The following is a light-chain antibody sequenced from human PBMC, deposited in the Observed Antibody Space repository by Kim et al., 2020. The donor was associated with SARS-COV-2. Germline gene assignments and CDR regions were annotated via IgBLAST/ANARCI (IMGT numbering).Light chain of an antibody. V-gene: IGLV2-18*02. CDR3: SSYTSSSTFVV. CDR2: EVS. CDR1: SSDVGGYNR. J-gene: IGLJ2*01. Sequence: QSATISCTGTSSDVGGYNRVSWYQQPPGTAPKLMIYEVSNRPSGVPDRFSGSKSGNTASLTISGLQAEDEADYYCSSYTSSSTFVVFGGGTQLTVL.